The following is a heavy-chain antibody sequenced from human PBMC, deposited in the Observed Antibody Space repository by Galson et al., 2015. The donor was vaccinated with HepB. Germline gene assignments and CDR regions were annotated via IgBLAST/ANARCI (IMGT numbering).Heavy chain of an antibody. CDR3: ARRNKRDYAPRYFFEY. CDR2: INQDGSEK. D-gene: IGHD4-17*01. V-gene: IGHV3-7*01. Sequence: SLRLSCAASEFTFSSYWMGWVRQAPGKGLEWVANINQDGSEKYYVDSVKGRFTISRDNAKNSLYLQMNSLRAEDTAVYYCARRNKRDYAPRYFFEYWGQGTLVTVST. J-gene: IGHJ4*02. CDR1: EFTFSSYW.